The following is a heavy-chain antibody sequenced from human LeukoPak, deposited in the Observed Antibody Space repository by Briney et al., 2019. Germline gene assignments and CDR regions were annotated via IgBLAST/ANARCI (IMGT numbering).Heavy chain of an antibody. CDR3: ARDRGLGGTYYYGSGSPNWFDP. V-gene: IGHV3-74*01. CDR1: GFTFSSYW. CDR2: INSDGSST. J-gene: IGHJ5*02. D-gene: IGHD3-10*01. Sequence: QPGGSLRLSCAASGFTFSSYWMHWVRQAPGKGLVWVSRINSDGSSTSYADSVKGRFTISRDNAKNTLYLQMNSLRAEDTAVYYCARDRGLGGTYYYGSGSPNWFDPWGQGTLVTVSS.